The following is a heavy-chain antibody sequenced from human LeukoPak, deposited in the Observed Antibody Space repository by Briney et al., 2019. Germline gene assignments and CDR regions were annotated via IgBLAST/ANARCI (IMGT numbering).Heavy chain of an antibody. CDR1: GFTFSNYA. D-gene: IGHD2-15*01. Sequence: PGGSLRLSCAASGFTFSNYAMSWVRQAPGKGLEWVPAISGGGNSTYYADSVKGRFTISRDNSKNTLFLQMNSLRAEDTAVYYCAKARAVVVVAATNYWGQGTLVTVSS. J-gene: IGHJ4*02. CDR2: ISGGGNST. CDR3: AKARAVVVVAATNY. V-gene: IGHV3-23*01.